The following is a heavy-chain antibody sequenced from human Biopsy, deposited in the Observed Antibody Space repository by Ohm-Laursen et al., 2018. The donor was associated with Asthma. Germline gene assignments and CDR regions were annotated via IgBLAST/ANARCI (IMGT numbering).Heavy chain of an antibody. V-gene: IGHV4-59*12. Sequence: SDTLSLTCAVSGGSFSSNYWSWIRQTSGKGLEWLGDTHHNGYTNYNPSLSSRLTLSVDTSKNQFSLRLTSVTAADTAVYFCARDAGSAWSSGLDAFDCWGHGTMVTVSS. J-gene: IGHJ3*01. D-gene: IGHD6-19*01. CDR3: ARDAGSAWSSGLDAFDC. CDR2: THHNGYT. CDR1: GGSFSSNY.